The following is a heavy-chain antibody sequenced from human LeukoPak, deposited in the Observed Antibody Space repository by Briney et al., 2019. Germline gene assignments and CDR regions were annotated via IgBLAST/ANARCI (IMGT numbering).Heavy chain of an antibody. Sequence: PGGSLRVSCAASGFTFSSYWMSWVRQAPGKGLEWVAKIKQDGSEKFYVDSVKGRFTISRDNAKSSLYLQMSSLRAEDTAVYYCARVVGYSSSWYADYWGQGTLVTVSS. V-gene: IGHV3-7*01. CDR1: GFTFSSYW. J-gene: IGHJ4*02. CDR2: IKQDGSEK. D-gene: IGHD6-13*01. CDR3: ARVVGYSSSWYADY.